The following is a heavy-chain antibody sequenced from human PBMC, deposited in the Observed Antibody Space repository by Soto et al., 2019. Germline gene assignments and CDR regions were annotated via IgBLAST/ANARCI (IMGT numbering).Heavy chain of an antibody. CDR2: ISSSNSAI. CDR3: ARADIAAAGSRYFDL. J-gene: IGHJ2*01. V-gene: IGHV3-11*01. CDR1: GFTFSDYY. D-gene: IGHD6-13*01. Sequence: QVQLVESGGGLVKPGGSLRLSYAASGFTFSDYYMSWIRQAPGKGLEWVSCISSSNSAIYYADSVKGRFTISRDNAKNSLYLQMNSLRAEDTAVYYCARADIAAAGSRYFDLWGRGTLVTVSS.